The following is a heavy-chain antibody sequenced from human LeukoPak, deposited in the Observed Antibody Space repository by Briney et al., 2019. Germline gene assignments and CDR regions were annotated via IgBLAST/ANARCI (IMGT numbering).Heavy chain of an antibody. Sequence: GGSLRLSCAASGFTFTSNLMRWVRQAPGKGLEWVSSITSSGGSTYYAHSVKGQFTISRDNSKNTLYLQMNSLRAEDTAVYYCAKVSGSYPNFYFDYWGQGTLVTVSS. CDR3: AKVSGSYPNFYFDY. D-gene: IGHD1-26*01. CDR2: ITSSGGST. V-gene: IGHV3-23*01. J-gene: IGHJ4*02. CDR1: GFTFTSNL.